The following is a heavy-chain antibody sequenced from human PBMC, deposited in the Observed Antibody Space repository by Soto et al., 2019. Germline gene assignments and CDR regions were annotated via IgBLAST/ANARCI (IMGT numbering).Heavy chain of an antibody. V-gene: IGHV3-11*01. CDR3: ARRNMFDC. CDR1: GFTFGDYY. Sequence: GGSLRLSCAASGFTFGDYYMGWIRQAPGKGLEWVSYISNSGSTIYYADSVKGRFTISRDNAKNSLYLQMNSLRAEDTAVYYCARRNMFDCWGQGTLVTVSS. CDR2: ISNSGSTI. J-gene: IGHJ4*02.